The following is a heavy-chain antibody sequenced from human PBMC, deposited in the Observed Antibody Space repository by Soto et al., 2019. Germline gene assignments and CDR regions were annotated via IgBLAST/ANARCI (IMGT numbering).Heavy chain of an antibody. D-gene: IGHD6-13*01. Sequence: PSDTLSLTCAVNGVSFRGFYWSWIRQPPGKGLEWIGEINHSGSTNYNPSHKSRVTISVDTSKNQFSLKLSSVTAADTAVYYCARGIAAAGNDAFDIWGQGTMVT. J-gene: IGHJ3*02. CDR1: GVSFRGFY. V-gene: IGHV4-34*01. CDR2: INHSGST. CDR3: ARGIAAAGNDAFDI.